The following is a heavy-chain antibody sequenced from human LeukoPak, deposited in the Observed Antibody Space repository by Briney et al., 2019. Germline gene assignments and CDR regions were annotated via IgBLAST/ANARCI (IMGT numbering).Heavy chain of an antibody. J-gene: IGHJ5*02. Sequence: GASVKVSCKASGYTFTSYGISWVRQAPGQGLEWMGCISAYNGNTNYAQKLQGRVTMTTDTSTSTAYMELRILRSDDTAVYYCARIIGTAMVTDWFDPWGQGTLVTVSS. CDR1: GYTFTSYG. D-gene: IGHD5-18*01. CDR3: ARIIGTAMVTDWFDP. V-gene: IGHV1-18*01. CDR2: ISAYNGNT.